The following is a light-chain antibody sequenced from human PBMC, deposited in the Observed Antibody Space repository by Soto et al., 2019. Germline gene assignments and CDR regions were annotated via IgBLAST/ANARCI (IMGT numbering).Light chain of an antibody. CDR3: AVWDDNLSGWV. CDR1: SSNIGSNY. CDR2: RDD. V-gene: IGLV1-47*01. Sequence: QSVLTQAPSASGTPGQRVTISCSGTSSNIGSNYVSWYQQFPGTAPKLLISRDDQRPSGVPARFSASKSGTSASLVISGLRSEDEADYYCAVWDDNLSGWVFGGGTKLTVL. J-gene: IGLJ3*02.